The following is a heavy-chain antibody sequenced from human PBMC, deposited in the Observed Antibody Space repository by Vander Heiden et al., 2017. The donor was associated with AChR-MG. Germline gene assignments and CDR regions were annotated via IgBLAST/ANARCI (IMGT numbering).Heavy chain of an antibody. CDR2: VYSTGTT. V-gene: IGHV4-59*01. D-gene: IGHD2-21*01. CDR1: GGSIRRYY. J-gene: IGHJ6*02. CDR3: ARSRAGGLLGMDV. Sequence: QVQLQESGPRLVTPSETLSLTCPVSGGSIRRYYWSWIRQPPGRGLEWDGYVYSTGTTHYSPSLKSRVNISLDTTKNQFSLSLSSVTAADTALYYCARSRAGGLLGMDVWGQGTTVTVS.